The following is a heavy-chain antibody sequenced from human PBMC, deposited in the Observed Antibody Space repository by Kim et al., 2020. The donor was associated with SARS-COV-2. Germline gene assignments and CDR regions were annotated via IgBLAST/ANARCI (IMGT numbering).Heavy chain of an antibody. V-gene: IGHV3-23*01. D-gene: IGHD3-22*01. CDR3: AKDGYYDCSGYSPIDY. Sequence: VKGRFPISRDNSKNALYLQLNSLVAEDTAVYYCAKDGYYDCSGYSPIDYWGQGTLVTVSS. J-gene: IGHJ4*02.